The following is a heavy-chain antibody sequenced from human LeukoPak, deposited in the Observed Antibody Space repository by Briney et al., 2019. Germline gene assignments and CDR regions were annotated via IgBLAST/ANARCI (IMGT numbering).Heavy chain of an antibody. V-gene: IGHV4-38-2*02. CDR3: ARRTYYYDSSGSGGDAFDI. CDR2: IHHSGST. J-gene: IGHJ3*02. Sequence: PSETLSLTCTVSGYSISNGFYWGWIRQPPGKGLEWIGSIHHSGSTYYNPSFKSRVTISVDTSKNQFSLKLNSVTAADTAVYYCARRTYYYDSSGSGGDAFDIWGQGTMVTVSS. CDR1: GYSISNGFY. D-gene: IGHD3-22*01.